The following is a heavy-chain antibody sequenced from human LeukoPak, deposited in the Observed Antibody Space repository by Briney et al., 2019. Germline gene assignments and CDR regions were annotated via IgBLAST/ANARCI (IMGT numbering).Heavy chain of an antibody. Sequence: SETLSLTCAVYGGSFSGYYWSWIRQPPGKGLEWIGEINHSGSTNYNPSLKSRVTISVDTSKNQFSLKLSSVTAADTAVYYCARGGKQWLTRYPPRIFDYWGQGTLVTVSS. V-gene: IGHV4-34*01. D-gene: IGHD6-19*01. CDR3: ARGGKQWLTRYPPRIFDY. CDR1: GGSFSGYY. CDR2: INHSGST. J-gene: IGHJ4*02.